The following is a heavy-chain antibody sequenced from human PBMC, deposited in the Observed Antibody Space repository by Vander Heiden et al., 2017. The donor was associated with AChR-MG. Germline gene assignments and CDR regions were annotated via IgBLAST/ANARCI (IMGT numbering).Heavy chain of an antibody. CDR1: GGTFSSFA. V-gene: IGHV1-69*01. Sequence: QVQLVQSGAEVKKPGSSVKVSCKASGGTFSSFAISWVRQAPGQGLEWMGGIIPIFGTPNYAQKFQGRVTITADESTSTAYMELSSLRSKDTAVYYCAREPLIDGYNYVSVGVTRGFDYWGQGTLVTVSS. CDR3: AREPLIDGYNYVSVGVTRGFDY. D-gene: IGHD5-12*01. CDR2: IIPIFGTP. J-gene: IGHJ4*02.